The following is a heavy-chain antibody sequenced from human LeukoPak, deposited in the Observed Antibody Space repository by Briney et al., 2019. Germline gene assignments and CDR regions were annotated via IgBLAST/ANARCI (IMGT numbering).Heavy chain of an antibody. Sequence: GRSLRLSCAASGFTFDDYAMHWVRQAPGKGLEWVSGISWNSGSIGYADSVKGRFTISRDNAKNSLYLQMNSLRAEDTALYYCAKDSGYDSSGYIDYWGQGTLVTVSS. D-gene: IGHD3-22*01. V-gene: IGHV3-9*01. J-gene: IGHJ4*02. CDR3: AKDSGYDSSGYIDY. CDR2: ISWNSGSI. CDR1: GFTFDDYA.